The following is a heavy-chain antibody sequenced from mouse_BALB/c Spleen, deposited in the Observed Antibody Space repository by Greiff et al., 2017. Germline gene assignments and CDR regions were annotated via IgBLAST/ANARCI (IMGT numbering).Heavy chain of an antibody. Sequence: VQLKQSGAELVKPGASVKLSCTASGFNIKDTYMHWVKQRPEQGLEWIGRIVPANGNTKYDPKFQGKATITADTSSNTAYLQLSSLTSEDTAVYYCARPEGFAYWGQGTLVTVSA. V-gene: IGHV14-3*02. J-gene: IGHJ3*01. CDR3: ARPEGFAY. CDR1: GFNIKDTY. CDR2: IVPANGNT.